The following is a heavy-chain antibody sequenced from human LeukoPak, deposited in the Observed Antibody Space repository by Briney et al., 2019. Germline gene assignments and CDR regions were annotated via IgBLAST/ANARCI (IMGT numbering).Heavy chain of an antibody. CDR2: ISYDGSNK. Sequence: GGSLRLSCAASGFTFSSYAMSWVRQAPVKGLEWVAVISYDGSNKYYADSVKGRFTISRDNSKNTLYLQMNSLRAEDTAVYYCARSKLKRITMVRGVIIDYGMDVWGQGTTVTVSS. D-gene: IGHD3-10*01. CDR1: GFTFSSYA. V-gene: IGHV3-30-3*01. CDR3: ARSKLKRITMVRGVIIDYGMDV. J-gene: IGHJ6*02.